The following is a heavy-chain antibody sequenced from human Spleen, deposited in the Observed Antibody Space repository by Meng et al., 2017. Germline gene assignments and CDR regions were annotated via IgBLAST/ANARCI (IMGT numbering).Heavy chain of an antibody. CDR2: INHSGST. D-gene: IGHD3-22*01. CDR1: GGSFSGYY. CDR3: ARTGSYYDSSGYYYFDY. Sequence: QVTLPRWVAVLLQPSETLSLTCSVYGGSFSGYYCSRIRQPPGKGLELIGEINHSGSTNYNPSLKSRVTISVDTSKNQFSLMLSSVTAADTAVYYCARTGSYYDSSGYYYFDYWGQGTLVTVSS. V-gene: IGHV4-34*01. J-gene: IGHJ4*02.